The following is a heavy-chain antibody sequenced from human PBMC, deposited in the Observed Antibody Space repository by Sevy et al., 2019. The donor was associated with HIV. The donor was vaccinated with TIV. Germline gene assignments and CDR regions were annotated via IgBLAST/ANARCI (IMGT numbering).Heavy chain of an antibody. CDR2: IKQDGSKR. J-gene: IGHJ4*02. D-gene: IGHD2-15*01. V-gene: IGHV3-7*01. CDR1: GFSFSNYW. Sequence: GGSLRLSCAASGFSFSNYWMSWVRQAPGKGLEWVANIKQDGSKREYVDSVKGRLTISRDNGKHSVYLQRDSLRAEDTAVYYCAREGSGGFDYWGQGTLVTVSS. CDR3: AREGSGGFDY.